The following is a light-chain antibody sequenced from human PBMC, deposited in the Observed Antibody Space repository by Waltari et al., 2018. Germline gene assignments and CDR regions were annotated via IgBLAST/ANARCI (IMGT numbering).Light chain of an antibody. CDR1: SSDIGSTY. Sequence: QSVLTQPPSASGTPGQRVTISCSGSSSDIGSTYVYWYQQLPGTAPKLLIYRSNQRPSGVPDRFSGSSSGTSASLAISGLRSEDEADYHCAAWDDSLSGPVFGGGTKLTVL. J-gene: IGLJ3*02. V-gene: IGLV1-47*01. CDR2: RSN. CDR3: AAWDDSLSGPV.